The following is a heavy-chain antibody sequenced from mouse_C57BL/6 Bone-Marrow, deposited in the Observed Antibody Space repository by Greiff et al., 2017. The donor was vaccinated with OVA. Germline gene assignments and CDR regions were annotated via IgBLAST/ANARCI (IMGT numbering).Heavy chain of an antibody. CDR1: GYTFTSYW. CDR2: IHPNSGST. CDR3: ARRTYYDGSSYYY. V-gene: IGHV1-64*01. Sequence: QVQLQQPGAELVQPGASVKLSCKASGYTFTSYWMHWVKQRPGRGLEWIGMIHPNSGSTNYNEKFKSKATLTVDKAASTAYMQLSSLTSEDSAVDNCARRTYYDGSSYYYWGQGTTLTVSS. D-gene: IGHD1-1*01. J-gene: IGHJ2*01.